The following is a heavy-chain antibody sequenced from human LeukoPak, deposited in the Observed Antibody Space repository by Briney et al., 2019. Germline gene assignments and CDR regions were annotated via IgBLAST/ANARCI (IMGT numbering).Heavy chain of an antibody. Sequence: SETLSLTCTVSGDSISSYYWSWIRQPPGKGLEWIGYIFYSGSTKYNPSLKSRVTISIDTSKNQFSLKLSSVTAADTAVYYCARRPTSSDYYYYMDVWGKGTTVTVSS. V-gene: IGHV4-59*01. CDR2: IFYSGST. CDR3: ARRPTSSDYYYYMDV. D-gene: IGHD2-2*01. J-gene: IGHJ6*03. CDR1: GDSISSYY.